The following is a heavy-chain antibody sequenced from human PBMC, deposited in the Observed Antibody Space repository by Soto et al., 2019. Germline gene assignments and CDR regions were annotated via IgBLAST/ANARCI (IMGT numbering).Heavy chain of an antibody. CDR2: IYYSGST. CDR3: ARGMYTSYDSSGYPFDY. CDR1: GGSVSSGSYY. V-gene: IGHV4-61*01. D-gene: IGHD3-22*01. J-gene: IGHJ4*02. Sequence: SETLSLTCTVSGGSVSSGSYYWSWIRQPPGKGLEWIGYIYYSGSTNYNPSLKSRVTISVDTSKNQFSLKPSSVTAADTAVYYCARGMYTSYDSSGYPFDYWGQGTLVTVSS.